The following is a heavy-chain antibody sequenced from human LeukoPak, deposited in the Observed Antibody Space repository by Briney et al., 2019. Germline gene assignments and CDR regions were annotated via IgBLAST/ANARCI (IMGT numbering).Heavy chain of an antibody. D-gene: IGHD2-15*01. J-gene: IGHJ4*02. Sequence: PGGSLRLSCTASGFTFGDYAMSWFRQAPGKGLEWVGFIRSKAYGGTTEYAASVKGRFTISRDDSKSIAYLQMNSLKTEDTAVYYCTRVGWVAATFADYWGQGTLVTVSS. CDR2: IRSKAYGGTT. CDR1: GFTFGDYA. CDR3: TRVGWVAATFADY. V-gene: IGHV3-49*03.